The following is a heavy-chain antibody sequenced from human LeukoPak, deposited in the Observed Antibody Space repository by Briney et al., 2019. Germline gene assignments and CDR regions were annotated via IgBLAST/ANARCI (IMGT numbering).Heavy chain of an antibody. CDR2: ISGSGGST. CDR3: ANSRGFEIAVAGTGYFDY. CDR1: GFTFSSYA. D-gene: IGHD6-19*01. J-gene: IGHJ4*02. Sequence: GGSLRLSCAASGFTFSSYAMSWVRQAPGKGLEWVSAISGSGGSTYYADSVKGRFTISRDNSKNTLYLQMNSLRAEDTAVYYCANSRGFEIAVAGTGYFDYWGQGTLVTVSS. V-gene: IGHV3-23*01.